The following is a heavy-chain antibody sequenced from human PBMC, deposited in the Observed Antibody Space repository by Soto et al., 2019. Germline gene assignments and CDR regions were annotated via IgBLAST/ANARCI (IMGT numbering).Heavy chain of an antibody. J-gene: IGHJ6*02. V-gene: IGHV3-9*01. Sequence: EVQLVESGGGLVQPGRSLRLSCAASGFKFDDYAMHWVRQAPGKGLEWVSGISWNSGNIEYADSVKGRFTTSRDNAKNSLYVQMNSLRAEDTALYYCAKGMVMVVAATYGMDVWGQGTTVTVSS. D-gene: IGHD2-15*01. CDR2: ISWNSGNI. CDR3: AKGMVMVVAATYGMDV. CDR1: GFKFDDYA.